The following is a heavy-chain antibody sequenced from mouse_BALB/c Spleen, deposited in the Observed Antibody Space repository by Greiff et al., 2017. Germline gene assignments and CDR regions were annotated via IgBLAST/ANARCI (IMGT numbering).Heavy chain of an antibody. V-gene: IGHV1-9*01. CDR2: ILPGSGST. Sequence: QVQLKQSGAELMKPGASVKISCKATGYTFSSYWIEWVKQRPGHGLEWIGEILPGSGSTNYNEKFKGKATFTADTSSNTAYMQLSSLTSEDSAVYYCARSRYYPSMDYWGQGTSVTVSS. CDR3: ARSRYYPSMDY. J-gene: IGHJ4*01. D-gene: IGHD1-1*01. CDR1: GYTFSSYW.